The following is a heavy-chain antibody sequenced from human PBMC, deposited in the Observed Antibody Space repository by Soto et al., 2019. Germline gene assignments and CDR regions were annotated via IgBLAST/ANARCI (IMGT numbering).Heavy chain of an antibody. CDR2: IGNSGTRT. J-gene: IGHJ6*03. V-gene: IGHV3-23*01. CDR1: GFTFRSYA. D-gene: IGHD6-19*01. Sequence: EVQLLESGGGLVQPGGSLRLSCAGSGFTFRSYAMSWVRQVPGKGLEWVSAIGNSGTRTYYVDSVKGRFTISRDNSKNTLFLQMNGMRVEDTAVYYCAKDPGSSAWYPGYNYYCYRDVWGKGTTVIVSS. CDR3: AKDPGSSAWYPGYNYYCYRDV.